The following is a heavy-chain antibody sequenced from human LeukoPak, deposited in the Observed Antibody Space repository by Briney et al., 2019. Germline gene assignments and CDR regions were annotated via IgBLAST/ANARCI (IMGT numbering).Heavy chain of an antibody. D-gene: IGHD6-6*01. CDR1: GFTLSSYE. Sequence: PGGSLRLSCAASGFTLSSYEMNWVRQAPGKGLEWVSYISSSGSTIYYADSVKGRFTISRDNAKNSLYLQMNSLRAEDTAVYYCARSHNSSSFFDYWGQGTLVTVSS. CDR2: ISSSGSTI. V-gene: IGHV3-48*03. CDR3: ARSHNSSSFFDY. J-gene: IGHJ4*02.